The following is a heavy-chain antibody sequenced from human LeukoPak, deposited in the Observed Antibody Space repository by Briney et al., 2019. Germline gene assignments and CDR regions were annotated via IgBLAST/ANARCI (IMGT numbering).Heavy chain of an antibody. V-gene: IGHV3-48*02. CDR1: GFSFSSYG. CDR2: ISSSSSTI. Sequence: GGSWRLSCAASGFSFSSYGMNWVRQAPGKGLEWVSYISSSSSTIYYADSVKGRFTISRDNAKNSVHLQMNSLRDEDTAVYYCAREFVDRGFRYGYDYYYGMDVWGQGTTVTVSS. J-gene: IGHJ6*02. D-gene: IGHD5-18*01. CDR3: AREFVDRGFRYGYDYYYGMDV.